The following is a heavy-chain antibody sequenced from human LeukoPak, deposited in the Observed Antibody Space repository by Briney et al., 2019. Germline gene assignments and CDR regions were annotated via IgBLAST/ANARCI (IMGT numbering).Heavy chain of an antibody. CDR2: LSSSGGST. CDR3: AKDALWFGELSPLHY. J-gene: IGHJ4*02. D-gene: IGHD3-10*01. CDR1: GFTFDDYG. V-gene: IGHV3-23*01. Sequence: TGGSLRLSCAASGFTFDDYGMSWVRQAPGKGLEWVSALSSSGGSTYYADSVKGRFTISRDNSKNTLYLQMNSLRAEDTAVYYCAKDALWFGELSPLHYWGQGTLVTVSS.